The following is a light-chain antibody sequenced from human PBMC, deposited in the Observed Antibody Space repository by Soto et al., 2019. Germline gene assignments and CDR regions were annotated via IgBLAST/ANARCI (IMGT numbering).Light chain of an antibody. J-gene: IGKJ2*01. CDR3: QRYGSSPPYT. V-gene: IGKV3-20*01. Sequence: EVVLTQSPGTLSLSPGERATLSCRASQSVSNNYFAWYQKKPGQAPRLLIFGSSDRATGIADRFSGSGSGTDFTLPISRLEPEDFAVYYCQRYGSSPPYTFGQGTKQEIK. CDR1: QSVSNNY. CDR2: GSS.